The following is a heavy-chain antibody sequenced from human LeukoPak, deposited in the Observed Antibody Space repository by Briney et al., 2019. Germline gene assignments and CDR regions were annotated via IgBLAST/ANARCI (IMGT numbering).Heavy chain of an antibody. D-gene: IGHD2-8*01. Sequence: SETLSLTCGVSGGSISGTNWWSWVRQPPGQGLEWIGEINHSGSTNYNPSLKSRVTISVETSKNQFSLKLSSVTAADTAVYYCARERRVGYYLGSWGQGTVVTVSS. V-gene: IGHV4-4*02. CDR2: INHSGST. CDR3: ARERRVGYYLGS. CDR1: GGSISGTNW. J-gene: IGHJ4*02.